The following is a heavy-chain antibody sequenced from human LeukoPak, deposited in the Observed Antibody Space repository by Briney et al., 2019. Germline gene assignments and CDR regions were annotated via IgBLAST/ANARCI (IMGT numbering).Heavy chain of an antibody. D-gene: IGHD6-19*01. CDR3: ARGSHPVTGTLGGYFDP. CDR1: GGSISSGSYY. V-gene: IGHV4-39*02. J-gene: IGHJ4*02. Sequence: SQTLSLTCTVSGGSISSGSYYWSWIRQSPGKGLEWIGSIYHTGSTYYNPSLKGRVTISLDASNKQFSLRLSSVTAADTAVYYCARGSHPVTGTLGGYFDPWGQGTLVTVSS. CDR2: IYHTGST.